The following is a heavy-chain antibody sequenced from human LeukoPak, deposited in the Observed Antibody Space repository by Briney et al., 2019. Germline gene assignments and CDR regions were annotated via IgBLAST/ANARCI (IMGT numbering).Heavy chain of an antibody. Sequence: PGGSLRLSCAASGFTFSDYYMSWIRQAPGKGLEWVSYISSSSSYTNYADSVKGRFTISRDNAKNSPYLQMNSLRAEDTAVYYCARDPSDYYDSSGLDYWGQGTLVTVSS. CDR2: ISSSSSYT. CDR3: ARDPSDYYDSSGLDY. J-gene: IGHJ4*02. V-gene: IGHV3-11*05. D-gene: IGHD3-22*01. CDR1: GFTFSDYY.